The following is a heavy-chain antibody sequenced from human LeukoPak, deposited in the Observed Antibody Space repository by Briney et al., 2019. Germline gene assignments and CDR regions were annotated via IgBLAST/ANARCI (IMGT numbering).Heavy chain of an antibody. Sequence: GGSLRLSCAASGFTFSSYGMHWVRQAPGKGLEWVAVIWYDGSNKYYANSVKGRFTISRDNSKNTLYLQMNSLRAEDTAVYYCARDRSVVVTADTFDIWGQGTMVTVSS. J-gene: IGHJ3*02. D-gene: IGHD2-21*02. CDR1: GFTFSSYG. CDR3: ARDRSVVVTADTFDI. V-gene: IGHV3-33*01. CDR2: IWYDGSNK.